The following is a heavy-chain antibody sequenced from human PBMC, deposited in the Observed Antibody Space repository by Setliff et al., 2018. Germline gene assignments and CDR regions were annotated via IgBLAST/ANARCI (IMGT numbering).Heavy chain of an antibody. CDR1: GFTFDDYV. CDR2: INWSGGRT. Sequence: GGSLRLSCAASGFTFDDYVMSWVRQAPGKGLEWVSDINWSGGRTGYADPVKGRFTISRDNAKNSLYLQMNSLRAEDTALYYCARAHRYYSDSSGYYYDQGRSAFDIWGQGTMVT. CDR3: ARAHRYYSDSSGYYYDQGRSAFDI. V-gene: IGHV3-20*04. D-gene: IGHD3-22*01. J-gene: IGHJ3*02.